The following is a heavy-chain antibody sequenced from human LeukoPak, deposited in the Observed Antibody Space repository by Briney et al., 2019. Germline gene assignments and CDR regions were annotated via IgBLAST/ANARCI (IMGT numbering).Heavy chain of an antibody. V-gene: IGHV3-23*01. D-gene: IGHD6-13*01. Sequence: GGSLRLSCAASRLTFSDYAMTWVRQAPGKGLQWVSTISGSGGRTYYTDSVKGPFTVSRDNSKNTLYLQMKSLRVEDAAVYYCAKERRPAAGPPYYFDNWGQGTLVTVSS. CDR1: RLTFSDYA. CDR2: ISGSGGRT. J-gene: IGHJ4*02. CDR3: AKERRPAAGPPYYFDN.